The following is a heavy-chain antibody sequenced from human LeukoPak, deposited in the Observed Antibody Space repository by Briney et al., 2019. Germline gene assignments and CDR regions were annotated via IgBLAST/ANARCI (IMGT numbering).Heavy chain of an antibody. D-gene: IGHD3-3*01. Sequence: PGRSLRLSCAASGFTFSSYGMHWVRQAPGKGLEWVAVISYDGSNKYYADSVKGRFTISRDNSKNTLYLQMNSLRAEDTAVYYCAKGGVVITTVFDYWGQGTLVTVSS. CDR2: ISYDGSNK. J-gene: IGHJ4*02. V-gene: IGHV3-30*18. CDR3: AKGGVVITTVFDY. CDR1: GFTFSSYG.